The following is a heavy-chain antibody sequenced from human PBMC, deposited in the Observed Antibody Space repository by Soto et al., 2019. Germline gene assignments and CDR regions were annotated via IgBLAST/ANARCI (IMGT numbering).Heavy chain of an antibody. D-gene: IGHD3-3*01. CDR3: ARNKYDFWSGYSLYYYGLDV. CDR1: GYTFTSYY. J-gene: IGHJ6*02. CDR2: INPSGGST. V-gene: IGHV1-46*01. Sequence: QVQLVQSGAEVKKPGASVKVSCKASGYTFTSYYMHWVRQAPGQGLEWMGIINPSGGSTSHAQKFKGRVTMSRDTSTSTVFMEMSSLRSEDTAVYYCARNKYDFWSGYSLYYYGLDVWGQGTTVTVSS.